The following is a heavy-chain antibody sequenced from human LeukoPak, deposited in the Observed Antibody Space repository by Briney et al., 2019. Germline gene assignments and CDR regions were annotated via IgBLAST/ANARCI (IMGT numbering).Heavy chain of an antibody. CDR1: GYSFTDYY. Sequence: GASVKVSCKASGYSFTDYYMHWVRQAPGQGLEWMGWINPNSGGTSYAQKFQGRVTMTRDTSISTAYVELSGLTSDDTAVYYCARSFPVFVTTPTHFDYWGQGTPITVSS. CDR2: INPNSGGT. D-gene: IGHD2-15*01. V-gene: IGHV1-2*02. J-gene: IGHJ4*02. CDR3: ARSFPVFVTTPTHFDY.